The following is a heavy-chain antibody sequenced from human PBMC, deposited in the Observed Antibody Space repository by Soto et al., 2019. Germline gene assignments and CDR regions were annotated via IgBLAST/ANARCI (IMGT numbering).Heavy chain of an antibody. D-gene: IGHD3-10*01. J-gene: IGHJ6*02. V-gene: IGHV4-34*01. CDR2: INHSGST. CDR1: GGSFSGYY. CDR3: ARDPRTGGYYGSGSKSYYYYGMDV. Sequence: PSETLSLTCAVYGGSFSGYYWSWIRQPPGKGLEWIGEINHSGSTNYNPSLKSRVTISVDTSKNQFSLKLSSVTAADTAVYYCARDPRTGGYYGSGSKSYYYYGMDVWGQGTTVTVSS.